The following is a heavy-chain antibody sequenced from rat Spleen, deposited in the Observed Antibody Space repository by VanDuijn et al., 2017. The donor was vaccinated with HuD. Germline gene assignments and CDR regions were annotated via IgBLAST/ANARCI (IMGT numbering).Heavy chain of an antibody. Sequence: QVQMKETGPGLVQTTQTLSVTCTVSGFSLTSYGVHWVRQAPGKGLEWMGIIWGNGDTNYRSALKSRLSISRDTSKSQVFLKVNNLQTEDTAMYFCASQHYYDGYYRDYWGQGVMVTVSS. D-gene: IGHD1-12*03. CDR3: ASQHYYDGYYRDY. J-gene: IGHJ2*01. V-gene: IGHV2-77*01. CDR1: GFSLTSYG. CDR2: IWGNGDT.